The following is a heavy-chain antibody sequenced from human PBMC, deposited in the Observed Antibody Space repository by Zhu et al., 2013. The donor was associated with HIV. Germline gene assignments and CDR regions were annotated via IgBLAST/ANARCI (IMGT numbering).Heavy chain of an antibody. CDR2: ISSSGSTI. V-gene: IGHV3-48*03. J-gene: IGHJ6*02. D-gene: IGHD6-19*01. Sequence: EVQLVESGGGLVQPGGSLRLSCAASGFTFSSYEMNWVRQAPGKGLEWVSYISSSGSTIYYADSVKGRFTISRDNAKNSLYLQMNSLRAEDTAVYYAVAGTNLDYYYGMDVWGQGTTVTVSS. CDR1: GFTFSSYE. CDR3: VAGTNLDYYYGMDV.